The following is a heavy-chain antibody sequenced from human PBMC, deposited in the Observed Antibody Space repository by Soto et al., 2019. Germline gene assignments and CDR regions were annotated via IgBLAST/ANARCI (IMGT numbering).Heavy chain of an antibody. CDR2: IGAGDGKT. D-gene: IGHD3-22*01. Sequence: QVQLVQSGTEVKKPGASVKVSCKASGYRFTHYVIHWVRQAPGQRLEWMGWIGAGDGKTYYSQNLQGRVTITKDTSASTAYMELSSLISEDTTVYYCVRDYASDSGVHLDFWGQGTQVTVSS. J-gene: IGHJ4*02. CDR3: VRDYASDSGVHLDF. CDR1: GYRFTHYV. V-gene: IGHV1-3*01.